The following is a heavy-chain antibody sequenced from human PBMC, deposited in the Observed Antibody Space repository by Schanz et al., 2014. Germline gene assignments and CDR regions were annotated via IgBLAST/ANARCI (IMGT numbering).Heavy chain of an antibody. CDR3: ARDSRYCTGVDCKGDAFDL. J-gene: IGHJ3*01. V-gene: IGHV3-7*01. CDR2: IKEDGSKK. Sequence: DVQLVESGGGLVQPGGSLRLSCAASEFTFTGHWMSWVRQAPGKGLEWVANIKEDGSKKYYVDSVRGRFTISRDNAKNSLYLQLNSLTAEDTAVYHCARDSRYCTGVDCKGDAFDLWGQGTLVTVSS. CDR1: EFTFTGHW. D-gene: IGHD2-8*02.